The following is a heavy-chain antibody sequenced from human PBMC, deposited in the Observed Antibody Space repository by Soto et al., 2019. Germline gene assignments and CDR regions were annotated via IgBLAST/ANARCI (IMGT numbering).Heavy chain of an antibody. J-gene: IGHJ6*03. D-gene: IGHD4-17*01. CDR3: ARVFGDYDENYSYMDV. CDR2: MNPNSGNT. Sequence: QVQLVQSGAEVKKPGASVKVSCKASGYTFTSYDINWVRQATGQGLEWMGWMNPNSGNTGYAQKFQGRVTMTRNTFISTAYMELSILRSEDTAVYYCARVFGDYDENYSYMDVWGKGTTVTVSS. CDR1: GYTFTSYD. V-gene: IGHV1-8*01.